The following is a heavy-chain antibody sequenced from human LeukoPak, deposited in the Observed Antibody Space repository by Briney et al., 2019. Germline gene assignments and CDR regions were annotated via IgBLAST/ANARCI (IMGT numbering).Heavy chain of an antibody. D-gene: IGHD6-19*01. J-gene: IGHJ4*02. CDR2: IYPNSGGT. CDR1: GYTFSGYY. Sequence: ASVKVSCKASGYTFSGYYLHWVRQAPGQGLEWMGGIYPNSGGTNEAQKFQGRVTLTRDTSISTAYMELSRLTSDDTALYYCARNGIEVAGYDYWGQGTVVAVSS. CDR3: ARNGIEVAGYDY. V-gene: IGHV1-2*02.